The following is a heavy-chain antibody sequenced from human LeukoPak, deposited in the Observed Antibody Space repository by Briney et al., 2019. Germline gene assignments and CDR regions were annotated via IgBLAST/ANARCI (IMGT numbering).Heavy chain of an antibody. D-gene: IGHD6-19*01. CDR1: GGSICSYY. CDR2: IYYSGST. J-gene: IGHJ4*02. Sequence: SETLSLTCTVSGGSICSYYWSWIRQPPGKGLEWIGYIYYSGSTNYNPSLKSRVTISVDTSKNQFSLKLSSVTAADTAVYYCARDSSGWTEIDYWGQGTLVTVSS. V-gene: IGHV4-59*01. CDR3: ARDSSGWTEIDY.